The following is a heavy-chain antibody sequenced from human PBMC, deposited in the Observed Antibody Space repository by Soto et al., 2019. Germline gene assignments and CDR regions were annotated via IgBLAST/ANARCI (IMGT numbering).Heavy chain of an antibody. CDR2: IIPIFGTA. Sequence: SVKVSCKASGGTFSSYAISWVRQAPGQGLEWMGGIIPIFGTANYAQKFQGRVTITADESTSTAYMELSSLRSEDTAVYYCARDKGLQRPGYYYGMDVWGQGTTVTVSS. CDR1: GGTFSSYA. CDR3: ARDKGLQRPGYYYGMDV. J-gene: IGHJ6*02. D-gene: IGHD1-1*01. V-gene: IGHV1-69*13.